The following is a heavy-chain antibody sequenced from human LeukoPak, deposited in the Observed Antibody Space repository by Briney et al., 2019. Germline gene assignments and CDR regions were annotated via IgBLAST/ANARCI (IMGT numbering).Heavy chain of an antibody. D-gene: IGHD1-26*01. CDR1: GFTFSSYA. Sequence: GGSLRLSCAASGFTFSSYAMSGVRQAPGEGLEWVSAISGSGGSTYYADSVKGRFTISRDNSKNTLYLQMNSLRAEDTAVYYCAKDRVSRWELHYFDYWGQGTLVTVSS. V-gene: IGHV3-23*01. CDR3: AKDRVSRWELHYFDY. CDR2: ISGSGGST. J-gene: IGHJ4*02.